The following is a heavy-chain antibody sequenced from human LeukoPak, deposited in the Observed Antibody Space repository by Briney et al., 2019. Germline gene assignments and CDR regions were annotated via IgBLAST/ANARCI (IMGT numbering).Heavy chain of an antibody. CDR3: ARQIVGTSWNYYYSYIDV. CDR1: GGSITSSLYH. CDR2: VFHSGNT. Sequence: SETLSLTCSVSGGSITSSLYHWGWLRQAPGKGLQWIGNVFHSGNTYYSPSLQSRVAISIDTSKNRFSLKLTSVTAADTAVYYCARQIVGTSWNYYYSYIDVRGNGTSVSVSS. J-gene: IGHJ6*03. V-gene: IGHV4-39*01. D-gene: IGHD1-1*01.